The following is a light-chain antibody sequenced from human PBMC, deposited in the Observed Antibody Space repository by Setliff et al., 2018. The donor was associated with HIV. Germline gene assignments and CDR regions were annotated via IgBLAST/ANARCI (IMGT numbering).Light chain of an antibody. Sequence: QSVLAQPASVSGSPGQSITISCTGTSSDVGAYKYVSWYQQHPGKAPKLMIYEVSNRPSGVSIRFSGSKSGNTASLTISGLQAEDEADYYCSSYTSSSTYVFGSGTKVTVL. J-gene: IGLJ1*01. CDR1: SSDVGAYKY. V-gene: IGLV2-14*01. CDR2: EVS. CDR3: SSYTSSSTYV.